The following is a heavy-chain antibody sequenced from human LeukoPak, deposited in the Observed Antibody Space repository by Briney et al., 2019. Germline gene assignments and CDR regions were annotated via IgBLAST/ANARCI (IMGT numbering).Heavy chain of an antibody. CDR1: GYTFTSYY. D-gene: IGHD1-26*01. CDR3: ARLYGRYSGTYQDY. J-gene: IGHJ4*02. CDR2: ISPTGGNT. Sequence: ASVKVSCKASGYTFTSYYMQWVRQAPGQGFEWMGMISPTGGNTNYAQNLQGRVTMTRDTSTTTVYMELSSLRSEDTAVYYCARLYGRYSGTYQDYWGQGTLVTVSS. V-gene: IGHV1-46*01.